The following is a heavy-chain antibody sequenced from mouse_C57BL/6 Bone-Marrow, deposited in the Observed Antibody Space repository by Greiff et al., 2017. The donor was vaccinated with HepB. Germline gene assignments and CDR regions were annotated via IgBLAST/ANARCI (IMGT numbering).Heavy chain of an antibody. CDR3: ARYAYGSLDY. V-gene: IGHV7-3*01. CDR2: IRNKANGYTT. D-gene: IGHD1-1*01. Sequence: EVQLVESGGGLVQPGGSLSLSCAASGFTFTDYYMSWVRQPPGKALEWLGFIRNKANGYTTEYSASVKGRFTISSDNSQSILYLQMNALRAEDSATYYCARYAYGSLDYWGQGTTLTVSS. J-gene: IGHJ2*01. CDR1: GFTFTDYY.